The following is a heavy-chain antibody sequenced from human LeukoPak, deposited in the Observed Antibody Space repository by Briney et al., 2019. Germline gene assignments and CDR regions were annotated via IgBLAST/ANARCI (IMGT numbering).Heavy chain of an antibody. J-gene: IGHJ5*02. Sequence: VVSVKVSFKASGYTFTGYSMHWVRQAPGQGLEWMGWINPNSGGTNYAQKFQGRVTMTRDTSISTAYIELSSLRSDDTAVYYCARAPLTGSTILDPWGQGTLVTVSA. CDR3: ARAPLTGSTILDP. D-gene: IGHD3-3*01. V-gene: IGHV1-2*02. CDR1: GYTFTGYS. CDR2: INPNSGGT.